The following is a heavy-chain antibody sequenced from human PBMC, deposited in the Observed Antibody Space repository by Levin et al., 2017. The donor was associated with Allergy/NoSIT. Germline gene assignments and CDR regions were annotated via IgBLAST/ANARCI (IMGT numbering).Heavy chain of an antibody. CDR3: ARDESRDGYSDAFDI. V-gene: IGHV4-59*01. J-gene: IGHJ3*02. Sequence: SETLSLTCTVSGGSISSYYWSWIRQPPGKGLEWIGYIYYSGSTNYNPSLKSRVTISVDTSKNQFSLKLSSVTAADTAVYYCARDESRDGYSDAFDIWGQGTMVTVSS. CDR2: IYYSGST. D-gene: IGHD5-24*01. CDR1: GGSISSYY.